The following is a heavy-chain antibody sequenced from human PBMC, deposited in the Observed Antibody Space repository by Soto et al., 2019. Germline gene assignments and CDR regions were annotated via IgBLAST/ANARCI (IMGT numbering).Heavy chain of an antibody. CDR1: GFTFSTYA. V-gene: IGHV3-23*01. CDR3: AKFYGTTSAPAYTNAP. CDR2: ISSGGGST. D-gene: IGHD4-4*01. J-gene: IGHJ5*02. Sequence: EVQLLESGGGLVQPGGSLGLSCAASGFTFSTYAMSWVRQAPGKGLEWVSTISSGGGSTHYADSVKGRFTISRDNTKNTLSLQMNSPRAADTAVSNCAKFYGTTSAPAYTNAPWGQGTRVTVSS.